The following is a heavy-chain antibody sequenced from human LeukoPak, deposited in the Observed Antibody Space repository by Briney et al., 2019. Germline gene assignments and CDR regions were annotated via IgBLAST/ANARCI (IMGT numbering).Heavy chain of an antibody. J-gene: IGHJ4*02. CDR2: IYYSGST. D-gene: IGHD3-22*01. CDR3: ARRGPYDSSGYYYGYYFDY. V-gene: IGHV4-39*01. Sequence: PSETLSLTCTVSGGSISSSSYYWGWIRQPPGKGLEWIGSIYYSGSTYYNPSLKSRVTISVDTSKNQFSLKLSSVTAADTAVYYCARRGPYDSSGYYYGYYFDYWGQGTLVTVSS. CDR1: GGSISSSSYY.